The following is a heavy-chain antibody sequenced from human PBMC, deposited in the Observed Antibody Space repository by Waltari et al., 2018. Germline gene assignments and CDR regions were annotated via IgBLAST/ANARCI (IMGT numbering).Heavy chain of an antibody. D-gene: IGHD3-10*01. CDR3: ARDVEGDGVLYGSPRRFDY. V-gene: IGHV4-38-2*02. CDR2: MYYRGTT. Sequence: QVQLQESGPGLVKPSETLSLTCAFSNFYISNGYYWCWIRQPPGKRLEWSGSMYYRGTTYYNPSLKGRVTSSVDTSKNNLFLNLNSVTAADTAVYYCARDVEGDGVLYGSPRRFDYWGQGILVTVSS. CDR1: NFYISNGYY. J-gene: IGHJ4*02.